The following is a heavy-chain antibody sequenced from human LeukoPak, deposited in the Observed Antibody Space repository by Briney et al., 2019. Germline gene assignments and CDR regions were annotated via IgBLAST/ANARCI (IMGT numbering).Heavy chain of an antibody. J-gene: IGHJ4*01. Sequence: SETLSLTCTVSGGSISSSDYYWGWIRQPPGKGLEWIGSINYSGRTYYNPSLKSRVTISVDTSKNQFSLKMTSVTAADTAYYFCARSEINDSMIYWGQGKPVTVSS. CDR1: GGSISSSDYY. CDR2: INYSGRT. V-gene: IGHV4-39*07. D-gene: IGHD3/OR15-3a*01. CDR3: ARSEINDSMIY.